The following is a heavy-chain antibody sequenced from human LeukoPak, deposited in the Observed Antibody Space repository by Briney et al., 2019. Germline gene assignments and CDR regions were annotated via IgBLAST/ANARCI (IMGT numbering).Heavy chain of an antibody. V-gene: IGHV3-23*01. J-gene: IGHJ4*02. CDR2: ISGSGGST. D-gene: IGHD2-2*01. CDR1: GFTFSSYA. Sequence: PGGSLRLSRAASGFTFSSYAMSWVRQAPGKGLEWVSAISGSGGSTYYADSVKGRFTISRDNSKNTLYLQVNSLRAEDTAVYYCAKATKTYVVVPAAPRHWGQGTLVTVSS. CDR3: AKATKTYVVVPAAPRH.